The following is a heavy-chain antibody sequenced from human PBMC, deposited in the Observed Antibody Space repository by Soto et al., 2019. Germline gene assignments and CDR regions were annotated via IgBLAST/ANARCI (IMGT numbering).Heavy chain of an antibody. CDR3: AREIDPEAGPNYYYYGMDV. CDR2: INPSGGST. CDR1: AYTFTSYY. V-gene: IGHV1-46*01. Sequence: GASVKVSCKASAYTFTSYYMHWVRQAPGQGLEWMGIINPSGGSTSYAQKFQGRVTMTRDTTTSTVYMELSSLRSEDTAVYYCAREIDPEAGPNYYYYGMDVWGQGTTVTVSS. J-gene: IGHJ6*02. D-gene: IGHD6-13*01.